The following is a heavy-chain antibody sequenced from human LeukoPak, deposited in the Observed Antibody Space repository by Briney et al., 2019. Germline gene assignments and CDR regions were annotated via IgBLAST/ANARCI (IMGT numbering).Heavy chain of an antibody. CDR2: ISGSGGST. J-gene: IGHJ4*02. D-gene: IGHD6-19*01. Sequence: GGSLRLSCAASGFTFSSYAMSWVRQAPGKGLEWVSAISGSGGSTYYADSVKGRFTISRDNSKNTLYLQMNSLRAKDTAVYYCVKAGSSGWPNGIDYWGQGTLVTVSS. CDR3: VKAGSSGWPNGIDY. CDR1: GFTFSSYA. V-gene: IGHV3-23*01.